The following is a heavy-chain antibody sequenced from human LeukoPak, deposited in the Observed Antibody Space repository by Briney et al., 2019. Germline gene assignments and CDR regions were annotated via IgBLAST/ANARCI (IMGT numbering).Heavy chain of an antibody. CDR3: ARPLAYYYGSGSYYRRHAFDI. J-gene: IGHJ3*02. CDR2: INTNTGNP. CDR1: GYTFTSYA. Sequence: ASVKVSCKASGYTFTSYAMNWVRQAPGQGLEWMGWINTNTGNPTYAQGFTGRFVFSLDTSVSTAYLQISSLKAEDTAVYYCARPLAYYYGSGSYYRRHAFDIWGQGAMVTVSS. V-gene: IGHV7-4-1*02. D-gene: IGHD3-10*01.